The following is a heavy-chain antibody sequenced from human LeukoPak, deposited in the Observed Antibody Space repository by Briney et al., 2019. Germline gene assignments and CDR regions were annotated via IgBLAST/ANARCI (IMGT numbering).Heavy chain of an antibody. V-gene: IGHV4-38-2*02. CDR2: IYYSGST. Sequence: SETLSLTRTVSGYSISSGYYWGWIRQPPGKGLEWVGSIYYSGSTYYNPSLKSRVTISVDTSKNQFSLKLSSVTAADTAVYYCARFQGVVVVAAGFDYWGQGTLVTVSS. J-gene: IGHJ4*02. D-gene: IGHD2-15*01. CDR3: ARFQGVVVVAAGFDY. CDR1: GYSISSGYY.